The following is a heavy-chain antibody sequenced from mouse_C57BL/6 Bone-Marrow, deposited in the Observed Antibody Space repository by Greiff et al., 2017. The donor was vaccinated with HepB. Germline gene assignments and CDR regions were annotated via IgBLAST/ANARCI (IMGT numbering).Heavy chain of an antibody. V-gene: IGHV1-76*01. D-gene: IGHD2-5*01. Sequence: QVQLQQSGAELVRPGASVKLSCKASGYTFTDYYINWVKQRPGQGLEWIARIYPGSGNTYYNEKFKGKATLTAEKSSSTAYMQLSSLTSEDSAVYFCARGGYSNYVDYWGQGTTLTVSS. CDR1: GYTFTDYY. J-gene: IGHJ2*01. CDR3: ARGGYSNYVDY. CDR2: IYPGSGNT.